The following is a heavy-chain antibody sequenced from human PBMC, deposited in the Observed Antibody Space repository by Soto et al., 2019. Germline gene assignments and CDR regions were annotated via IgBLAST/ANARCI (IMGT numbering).Heavy chain of an antibody. V-gene: IGHV4-59*01. D-gene: IGHD2-15*01. J-gene: IGHJ6*02. CDR1: GDSIRSYY. CDR2: ISYTGST. Sequence: WETVSLTCTVSGDSIRSYYWSWIRQPPGKGLEWIGYISYTGSTHYNPSLKSRVTISADTSKNQFSLKLSSVTTADTALYYCAREGVAAPYYYYGMDVWGQGSTVTVSS. CDR3: AREGVAAPYYYYGMDV.